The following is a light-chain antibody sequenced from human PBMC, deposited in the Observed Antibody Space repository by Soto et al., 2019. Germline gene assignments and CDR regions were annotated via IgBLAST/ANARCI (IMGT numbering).Light chain of an antibody. J-gene: IGKJ5*01. Sequence: EIVMTQSPATLSVSPGERATLSCRASQSVSSNLAWYQQKPGQAPRLLIYGASTSATGFPARFSGSGSGTAFTLPISSLQYEDFAVYYCQQYDNWPPLTFGQGTRLEIK. V-gene: IGKV3-15*01. CDR2: GAS. CDR3: QQYDNWPPLT. CDR1: QSVSSN.